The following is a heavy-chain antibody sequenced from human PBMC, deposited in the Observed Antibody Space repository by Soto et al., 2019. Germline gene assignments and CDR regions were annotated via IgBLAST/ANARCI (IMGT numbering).Heavy chain of an antibody. CDR1: GYIFTSYG. Sequence: QVQLVQSGAEVKKPGASVKVSCKGSGYIFTSYGISWVRQAPGQGLEWMGWISAYNGNTNYAQKLQGRVTMTTDTSSSTAYMELRSLRSDDTAVYYCARERGLATGGYYYYGMDVWGQGTTVTVSS. CDR3: ARERGLATGGYYYYGMDV. D-gene: IGHD4-17*01. V-gene: IGHV1-18*01. J-gene: IGHJ6*02. CDR2: ISAYNGNT.